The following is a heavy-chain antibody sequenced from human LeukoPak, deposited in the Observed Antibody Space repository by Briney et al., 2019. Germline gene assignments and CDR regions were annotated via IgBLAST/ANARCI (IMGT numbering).Heavy chain of an antibody. Sequence: ASVKVSCKASGYTFTSYGISWVRQAPGQGLEWMGWISAYNGNTNYAQKLQGRVTMTTDTSTSTAYMELRSLRSDDTAVYYCARDPYDSSGYNSLPFDYWGQGTLVTVSS. J-gene: IGHJ4*02. V-gene: IGHV1-18*01. D-gene: IGHD3-22*01. CDR1: GYTFTSYG. CDR3: ARDPYDSSGYNSLPFDY. CDR2: ISAYNGNT.